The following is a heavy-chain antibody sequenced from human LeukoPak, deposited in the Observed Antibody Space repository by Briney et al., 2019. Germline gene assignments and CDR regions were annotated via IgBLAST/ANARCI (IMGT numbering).Heavy chain of an antibody. D-gene: IGHD3-22*01. Sequence: PGGSLRLSCAASGFTFSSYAMHWVRQAPGKGLEWVAVISYDGSNKYYADSVKGRFTISRDNSKNTLYLQMNSLRAEDTAVYYCARTRRPTYYYDSSGYYHSGLDYWGQGTLVTVSS. CDR2: ISYDGSNK. J-gene: IGHJ4*02. V-gene: IGHV3-30*04. CDR3: ARTRRPTYYYDSSGYYHSGLDY. CDR1: GFTFSSYA.